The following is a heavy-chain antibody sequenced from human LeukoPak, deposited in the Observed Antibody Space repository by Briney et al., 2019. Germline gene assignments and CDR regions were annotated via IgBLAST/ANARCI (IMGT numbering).Heavy chain of an antibody. V-gene: IGHV3-7*03. D-gene: IGHD2-2*02. Sequence: GGSLRLSCAASGFTFGGYWMSWVRQAPGKGLEWVTNINPDGGDKYYLDSVKGRFTISRDDSENTLYLQMNSLRAEDTAVYYCAGYNCSRTSCYTGGLDYWGQGTLVTVSS. CDR1: GFTFGGYW. CDR3: AGYNCSRTSCYTGGLDY. CDR2: INPDGGDK. J-gene: IGHJ4*02.